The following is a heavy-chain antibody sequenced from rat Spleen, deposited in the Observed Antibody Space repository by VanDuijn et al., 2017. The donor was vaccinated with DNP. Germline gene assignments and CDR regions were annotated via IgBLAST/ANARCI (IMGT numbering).Heavy chain of an antibody. CDR1: AFSLTSYT. V-gene: IGHV2-6*01. CDR2: ISSGENT. D-gene: IGHD1-10*01. CDR3: SREYNLHY. Sequence: QVQLTQPGPGLVQPSQTLSLPCTVSAFSLTSYTLSWVRQPSGKGLEWIAAISSGENTYYNPALKSRLSISRDTSKSQVFLKMNSLQTEDTAIYFCSREYNLHYWGQGLMVTVSS. J-gene: IGHJ2*01.